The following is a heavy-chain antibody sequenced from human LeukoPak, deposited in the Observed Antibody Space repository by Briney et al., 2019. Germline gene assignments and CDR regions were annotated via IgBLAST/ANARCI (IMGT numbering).Heavy chain of an antibody. CDR1: GYSISSGYF. CDR3: ARGQNYYYYYYMDV. J-gene: IGHJ6*03. CDR2: IYHSGST. Sequence: SETLSLTCTVSGYSISSGYFWGWIRQPPGKGLEWIGTIYHSGSTYYNASLESRVTISVDTSKNQFSLKLSSVTAADTAVYYCARGQNYYYYYYMDVWGKGTTVTISS. V-gene: IGHV4-38-2*02.